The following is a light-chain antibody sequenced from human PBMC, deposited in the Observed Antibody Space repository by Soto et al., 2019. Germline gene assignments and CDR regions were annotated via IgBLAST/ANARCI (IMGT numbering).Light chain of an antibody. CDR1: QSISSY. J-gene: IGKJ1*01. Sequence: DIQMTQSPSSLSASVGDRVTITCRASQSISSYLNWYQQKPGKAPKLLIYAAPSLQSGVPSRFSGSGPGTDFTLTISSLQPEDFATYYCQQSYSTPRTFGQGTKVDIK. CDR3: QQSYSTPRT. CDR2: AAP. V-gene: IGKV1-39*01.